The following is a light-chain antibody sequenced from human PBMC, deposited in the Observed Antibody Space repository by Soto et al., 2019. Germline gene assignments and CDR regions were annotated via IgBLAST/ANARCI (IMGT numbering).Light chain of an antibody. CDR1: QSVSSY. J-gene: IGKJ5*01. V-gene: IGKV3-11*01. CDR2: DAS. CDR3: QQPRNT. Sequence: EIVLTQSPATLSLSPGERATLSCRASQSVSSYLAWYQQKPGQAPRLLIYDASNRATGIPARFSGSGSGTDSTLTISSLEPEDFAVYYCQQPRNTFGQGTRLEIK.